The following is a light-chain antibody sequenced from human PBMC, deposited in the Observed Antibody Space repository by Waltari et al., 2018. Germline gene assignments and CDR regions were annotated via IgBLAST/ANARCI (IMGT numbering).Light chain of an antibody. CDR1: SVRTYH. Sequence: SSELTQDPAVSVALGQTVRITCHGDSVRTYHAGWYQQKPGQAPLLVIYGENKRPSGIPDRFSGSISGNTASFIITGAQAEDEADYYCNSRDSSGNHLGVFGGGTKLTVL. CDR2: GEN. CDR3: NSRDSSGNHLGV. J-gene: IGLJ2*01. V-gene: IGLV3-19*01.